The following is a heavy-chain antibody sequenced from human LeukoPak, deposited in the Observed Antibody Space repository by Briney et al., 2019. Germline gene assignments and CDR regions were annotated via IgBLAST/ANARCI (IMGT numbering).Heavy chain of an antibody. CDR3: ARDGIGTAFDL. D-gene: IGHD1-26*01. V-gene: IGHV3-30*01. Sequence: GGSLRLSCAASGFIFRRYPMHWVRQAPGKGLEWVAVVSYDGSGENYADSVNGRFTISRDNSKNTLYLQMNSLRAEDTAVFYCARDGIGTAFDLWGQGTMVTVSS. CDR1: GFIFRRYP. J-gene: IGHJ3*01. CDR2: VSYDGSGE.